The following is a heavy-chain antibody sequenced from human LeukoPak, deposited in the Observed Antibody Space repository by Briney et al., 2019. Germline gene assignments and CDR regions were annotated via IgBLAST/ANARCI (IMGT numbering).Heavy chain of an antibody. J-gene: IGHJ4*02. D-gene: IGHD3-10*01. Sequence: GGPLRLSCAASGFTFSSYAMSWVRQAPGKGLEWVSGISGSGGSTYYADSVKGRFTISRDNSKNTLYLQMNSLRAEDTAVYYCARDKVMYYYGSGSYDYWGQGTLVTVSS. CDR2: ISGSGGST. V-gene: IGHV3-23*01. CDR3: ARDKVMYYYGSGSYDY. CDR1: GFTFSSYA.